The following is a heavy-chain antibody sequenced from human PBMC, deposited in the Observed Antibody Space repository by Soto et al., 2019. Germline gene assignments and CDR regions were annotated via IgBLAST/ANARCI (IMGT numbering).Heavy chain of an antibody. J-gene: IGHJ4*02. CDR2: VSTSGGRT. CDR3: VRKGYETGWYYDQ. V-gene: IGHV3-23*01. CDR1: GFNFKSYD. D-gene: IGHD6-19*01. Sequence: PGGSLRLSCAASGFNFKSYDMFWVRQAPGKGPEWVSFVSTSGGRTEYADFVRGRFTISRDNAENTLSLQMNSLAVDDTAVYYCVRKGYETGWYYDQWGQGTLATVSS.